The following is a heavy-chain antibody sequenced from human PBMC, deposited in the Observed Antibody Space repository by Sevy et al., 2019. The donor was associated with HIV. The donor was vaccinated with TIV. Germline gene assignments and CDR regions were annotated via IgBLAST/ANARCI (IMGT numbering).Heavy chain of an antibody. CDR1: GFTFVNYA. Sequence: GGSLRLSCAASGFTFVNYAIIWVRQSPGKGLEWISTISNRGTTHYADSVKGRITISRDNAKNSLYLQMNSLRAEDTAVYYCAREGCSSTSCYSGHRGKEENYYYYGMDVWGQGTTVTVSS. V-gene: IGHV3-21*01. D-gene: IGHD2-2*02. CDR3: AREGCSSTSCYSGHRGKEENYYYYGMDV. J-gene: IGHJ6*02. CDR2: ISNRGTT.